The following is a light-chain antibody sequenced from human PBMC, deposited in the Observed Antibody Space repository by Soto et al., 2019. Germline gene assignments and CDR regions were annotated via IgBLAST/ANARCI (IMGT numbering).Light chain of an antibody. Sequence: EIVLTQSPATLSLSPGERATLSCRASQGVSSYLAWYQQKPGQAPRLLIYDASNRATGIPARFSGSGPGTDFTLTISSLEPEDCAVYYCQQRSNWHPFTFGPGTKVDIK. CDR1: QGVSSY. J-gene: IGKJ3*01. CDR3: QQRSNWHPFT. CDR2: DAS. V-gene: IGKV3D-11*01.